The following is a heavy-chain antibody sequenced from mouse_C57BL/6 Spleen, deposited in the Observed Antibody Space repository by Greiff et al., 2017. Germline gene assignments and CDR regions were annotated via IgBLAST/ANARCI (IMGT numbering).Heavy chain of an antibody. CDR2: INPNNGGT. J-gene: IGHJ2*01. CDR3: ARRYSNFDY. Sequence: EVKLQQSGPELVKPGASVKISCKASGYTFTDYYMNWVKQSHGKSLEWIGDINPNNGGTSYNQKFKGKATLTVDKSSSTAYMELRSLTSEDSAVYYCARRYSNFDYWGQGTTLTVSS. D-gene: IGHD2-5*01. V-gene: IGHV1-26*01. CDR1: GYTFTDYY.